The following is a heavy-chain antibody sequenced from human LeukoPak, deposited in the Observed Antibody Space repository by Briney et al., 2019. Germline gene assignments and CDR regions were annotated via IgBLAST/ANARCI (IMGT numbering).Heavy chain of an antibody. V-gene: IGHV5-51*01. CDR3: ARQFRDSSGYYGYYFDY. CDR2: IYPGDSDT. CDR1: GYSFTTYW. J-gene: IGHJ4*02. Sequence: GESLKISCKGSGYSFTTYWIGWVRQMPGRGLEWMGIIYPGDSDTRYSPSFQGQVTISADKSISTAYLQWSSLKASDTAMYYCARQFRDSSGYYGYYFDYWGRGTLVTVSS. D-gene: IGHD3-22*01.